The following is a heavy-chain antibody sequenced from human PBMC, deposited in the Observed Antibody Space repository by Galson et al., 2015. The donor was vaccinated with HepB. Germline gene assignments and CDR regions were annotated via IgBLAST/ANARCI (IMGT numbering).Heavy chain of an antibody. CDR2: INPSGGST. D-gene: IGHD3-9*01. J-gene: IGHJ4*02. Sequence: SVKVSCKASGYTFTSYYMHWVRQAPGQGLEWMGIINPSGGSTSYAQKFQGRVTMTRDTSTSTVYMELSSLRSEDTAVYYCYISDWPRGRVGWYFDYWGQGTLVTVSS. CDR1: GYTFTSYY. CDR3: YISDWPRGRVGWYFDY. V-gene: IGHV1-46*01.